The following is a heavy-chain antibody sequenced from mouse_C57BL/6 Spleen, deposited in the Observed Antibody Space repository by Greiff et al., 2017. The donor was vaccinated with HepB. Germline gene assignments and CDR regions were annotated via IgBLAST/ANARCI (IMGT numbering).Heavy chain of an antibody. CDR3: AREERGDYVDY. CDR1: GFTFSDYY. J-gene: IGHJ2*01. CDR2: INYDGSST. Sequence: EVMLVESEGGLVQPGSSMKLSCTASGFTFSDYYMAWVRQVPEKGLEWVANINYDGSSTYYLDSLKSRFIISRDNAKNILYLQMSSLKSEDTATYYCAREERGDYVDYWGQGTTLTVSS. V-gene: IGHV5-16*01.